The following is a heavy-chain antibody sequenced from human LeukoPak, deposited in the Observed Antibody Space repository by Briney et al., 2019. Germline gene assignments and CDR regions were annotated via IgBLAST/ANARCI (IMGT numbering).Heavy chain of an antibody. CDR1: GGSLSGHF. Sequence: LETLSLTCAVYGGSLSGHFCSWIRQSPGKGLEWIGEINHSGTTNYSPSLKSRVTLSVDTSKNQFSLRLNSVTAADTAVYYCARDRGAVGGLLSYHFYYMDVWGKGTPVTVS. J-gene: IGHJ6*03. D-gene: IGHD3-16*01. CDR3: ARDRGAVGGLLSYHFYYMDV. V-gene: IGHV4-34*01. CDR2: INHSGTT.